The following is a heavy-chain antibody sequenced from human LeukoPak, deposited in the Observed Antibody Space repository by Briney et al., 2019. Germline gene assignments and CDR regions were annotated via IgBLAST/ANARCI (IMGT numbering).Heavy chain of an antibody. J-gene: IGHJ4*02. CDR1: GYTFTSYA. CDR3: ARSRGLVVPAAADY. V-gene: IGHV1-18*01. D-gene: IGHD2-2*01. CDR2: ISAYNGNT. Sequence: ASVKVSCKASGYTFTSYAMNWVRQAPGQGLEWMGWISAYNGNTNYAQKLQGRVTMTTDTSTSTAYMELRSLRSDDTAVYYCARSRGLVVPAAADYWGQGTLVTVSS.